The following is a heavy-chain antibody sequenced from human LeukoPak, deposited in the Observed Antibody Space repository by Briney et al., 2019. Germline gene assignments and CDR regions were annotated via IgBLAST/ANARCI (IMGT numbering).Heavy chain of an antibody. V-gene: IGHV3-64*04. D-gene: IGHD6-19*01. CDR1: GFTLSNHA. CDR2: ISSFAFST. J-gene: IGHJ6*03. CDR3: ARGTPKRIAVAGTYNYYYYMDV. Sequence: PGGSLRLSCVASGFTLSNHAMHWVRQAPGKRLEYVSAISSFAFSTYYADSVKGRFTISWDSAKNSLYLQMISLRAEDTAVYYCARGTPKRIAVAGTYNYYYYMDVWGKGTTVTISS.